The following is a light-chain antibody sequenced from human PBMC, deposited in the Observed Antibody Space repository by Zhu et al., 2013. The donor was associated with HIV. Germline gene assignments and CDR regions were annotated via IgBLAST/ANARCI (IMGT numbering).Light chain of an antibody. J-gene: IGKJ5*01. CDR2: GAS. CDR1: QSVSSY. CDR3: QQANSFPRT. V-gene: IGKV3-11*01. Sequence: EIVLTQSPATLSLSPGQRATLSCRASQSVSSYLAWYQQRPGQAPRLLIYGASTRATGIPARFSGSGSGTEFTLTISGLQPEDFATYYCQQANSFPRTFGQGTRLEIK.